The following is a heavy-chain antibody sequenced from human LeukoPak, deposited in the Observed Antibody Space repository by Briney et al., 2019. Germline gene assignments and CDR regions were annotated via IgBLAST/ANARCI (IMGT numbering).Heavy chain of an antibody. CDR1: GYTFTGYY. D-gene: IGHD3-10*01. CDR3: ARGRKYWFGEFFGWFDP. Sequence: GASVKVSCKASGYTFTGYYMHWVRQAPGQGLEWMGWINPNSGGTNYAQKFQGRVTMTRDTSISTAYMELSRLRSDDTAVYYCARGRKYWFGEFFGWFDPWGQGTLVTVSS. V-gene: IGHV1-2*02. J-gene: IGHJ5*02. CDR2: INPNSGGT.